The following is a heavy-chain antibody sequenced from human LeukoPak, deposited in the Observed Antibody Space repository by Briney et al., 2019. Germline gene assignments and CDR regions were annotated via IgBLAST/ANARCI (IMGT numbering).Heavy chain of an antibody. Sequence: PAGSLRLSCAASGFTFSSYAMSWVRQAPGKGLEWVSAITGSGSSTFYADSVKGRFTISRDNSKNTLYLQMNSLRAEDTAVYSCAKDGRYCSSSTCYFYFDYWGQGTLVTVSS. V-gene: IGHV3-23*01. CDR3: AKDGRYCSSSTCYFYFDY. J-gene: IGHJ4*02. CDR2: ITGSGSST. CDR1: GFTFSSYA. D-gene: IGHD2-2*01.